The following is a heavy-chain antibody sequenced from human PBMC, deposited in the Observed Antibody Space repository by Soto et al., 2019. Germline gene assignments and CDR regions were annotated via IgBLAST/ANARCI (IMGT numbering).Heavy chain of an antibody. CDR2: ISWNSGSI. Sequence: EVQLVESGGGLVQPGRSLRLSCAASGFTFDDYAMHWVRQAPGKGLEWVSGISWNSGSIGYADSVKGRFTISRDNAKNSRYLQMNSLRAEDTALYYCAKVRRARTYYYYMDVWGKGTTVTVSS. J-gene: IGHJ6*03. V-gene: IGHV3-9*01. CDR1: GFTFDDYA. CDR3: AKVRRARTYYYYMDV.